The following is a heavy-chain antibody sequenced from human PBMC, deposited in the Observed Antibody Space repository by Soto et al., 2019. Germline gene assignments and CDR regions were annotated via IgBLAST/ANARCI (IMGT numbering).Heavy chain of an antibody. D-gene: IGHD6-19*01. CDR1: GYTFTGYY. Sequence: EASVKVSCKASGYTFTGYYMHWVRQAPGQGLEWMGWINPNSGGTNYAQKFQGRVTMTRDTSISTAYMELSRLRSDDTAVYYCARDHGYSSGWFTTQDDAFDIWGQGTMVTVSS. V-gene: IGHV1-2*02. CDR3: ARDHGYSSGWFTTQDDAFDI. CDR2: INPNSGGT. J-gene: IGHJ3*02.